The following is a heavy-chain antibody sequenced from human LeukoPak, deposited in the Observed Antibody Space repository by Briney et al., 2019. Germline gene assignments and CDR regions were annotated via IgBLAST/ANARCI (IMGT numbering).Heavy chain of an antibody. Sequence: SETLSLTCTVSGGSISSGDYYWSWIRQPPGKGLEWIGYIYYSGSTYYNPSLKSRVTISVDTSKNQFSLKLSSVTAADTAVYYCARETDRLTYYYMDVWGKGTTVTVSS. V-gene: IGHV4-30-4*08. CDR2: IYYSGST. CDR1: GGSISSGDYY. J-gene: IGHJ6*03. D-gene: IGHD1-14*01. CDR3: ARETDRLTYYYMDV.